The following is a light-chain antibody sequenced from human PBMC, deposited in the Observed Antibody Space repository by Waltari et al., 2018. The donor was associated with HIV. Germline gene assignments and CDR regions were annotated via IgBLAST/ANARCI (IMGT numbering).Light chain of an antibody. J-gene: IGLJ2*01. V-gene: IGLV1-51*01. Sequence: QSVLTQPPSVSAAPGQKVTISCSGSNSNIGNNYGSWYQHLPGTAPKLLIYDNKKRPSGIPDRFSGSKSGTAATLGITGLQTGDEADYYCGTWDSSLSAVVFGGGTKLTVL. CDR1: NSNIGNNY. CDR3: GTWDSSLSAVV. CDR2: DNK.